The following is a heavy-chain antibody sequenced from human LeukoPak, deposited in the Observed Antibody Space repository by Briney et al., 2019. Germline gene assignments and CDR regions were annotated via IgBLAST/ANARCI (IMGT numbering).Heavy chain of an antibody. CDR3: ARDQSVTNHYYGMDV. CDR1: GFTFRSYA. D-gene: IGHD4-17*01. Sequence: GGSLRLSCAASGFTFRSYAMSWVRQAPGKGLEWVSSINGGGDSTDYADSVKGRFTISRDNPENTLYLQMNSLRAEDTAIYYCARDQSVTNHYYGMDVWGQGTTVTVSS. J-gene: IGHJ6*02. CDR2: INGGGDST. V-gene: IGHV3-23*01.